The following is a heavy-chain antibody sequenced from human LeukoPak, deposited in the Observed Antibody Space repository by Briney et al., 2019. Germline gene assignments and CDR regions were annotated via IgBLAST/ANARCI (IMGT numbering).Heavy chain of an antibody. J-gene: IGHJ5*02. CDR1: GGSFSGYY. CDR2: INHSGST. V-gene: IGHV4-34*01. D-gene: IGHD6-13*01. Sequence: SETLSLTCAVYGGSFSGYYWSWIRQPPGKGLEWIGEINHSGSTNYNPSLKSRVTISVDTSKNQFSLKLSSVTAADTAVYYCARDGYSSSWYLRWFDPWGQGTLVTVSS. CDR3: ARDGYSSSWYLRWFDP.